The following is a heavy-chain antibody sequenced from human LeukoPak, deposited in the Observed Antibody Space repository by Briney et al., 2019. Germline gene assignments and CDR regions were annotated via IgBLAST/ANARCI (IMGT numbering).Heavy chain of an antibody. D-gene: IGHD2-21*02. Sequence: SETLSLTCAVYGGSFSGYYWSWIRQPPGKGLEWIGEINHSGSTYYNPSLKSRVTLSVDTSKNQFSLKLSSVTAADTAVYYCARTEVYCGGDCYSAIDYWGQGTLVTVSS. CDR3: ARTEVYCGGDCYSAIDY. CDR2: INHSGST. CDR1: GGSFSGYY. V-gene: IGHV4-34*01. J-gene: IGHJ4*02.